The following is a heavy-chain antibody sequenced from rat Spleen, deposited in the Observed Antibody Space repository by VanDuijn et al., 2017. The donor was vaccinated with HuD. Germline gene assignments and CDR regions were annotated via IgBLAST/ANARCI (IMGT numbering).Heavy chain of an antibody. CDR2: INSAGST. CDR3: ARDGYYDGYYHGGYFDY. CDR1: GYSITSNY. J-gene: IGHJ2*01. Sequence: EVQLQESGPGLVKPSQSLSLTCSVTGYSITSNYWGWIRKFPGNKMEWMGYINSAGSTNYHPSLKSRISITRDTSKNQFFLQVNSVTTEDTATYYCARDGYYDGYYHGGYFDYWGQGVMVTVSS. V-gene: IGHV3-3*01. D-gene: IGHD1-12*03.